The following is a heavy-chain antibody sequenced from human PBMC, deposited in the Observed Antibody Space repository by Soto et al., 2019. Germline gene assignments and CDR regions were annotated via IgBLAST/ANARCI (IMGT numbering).Heavy chain of an antibody. J-gene: IGHJ4*02. CDR2: INAGNGNT. CDR3: ARVYYDFWSGYYTGYDY. CDR1: GYTFTSYA. V-gene: IGHV1-3*01. D-gene: IGHD3-3*01. Sequence: SVKVSCKASGYTFTSYAMHWVRQAPGQRLEWMGWINAGNGNTKYSQKFQGRVTITRDTSASTAYMELSSLRSEDTAVYYCARVYYDFWSGYYTGYDYWGQGTLVTVSS.